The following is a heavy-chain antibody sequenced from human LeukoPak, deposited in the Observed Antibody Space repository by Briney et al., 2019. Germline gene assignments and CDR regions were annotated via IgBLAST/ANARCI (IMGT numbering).Heavy chain of an antibody. CDR3: ARTFGYSSGEGY. Sequence: SVKVSCKASGGTFSSYAINWVRQAPGQGLEWMGGIIPIFGTANYAQKFQGRVTITADESTSTAYMEVSSLRSEDTAVYYCARTFGYSSGEGYWGQGTLVTVTS. D-gene: IGHD6-19*01. J-gene: IGHJ4*02. V-gene: IGHV1-69*01. CDR2: IIPIFGTA. CDR1: GGTFSSYA.